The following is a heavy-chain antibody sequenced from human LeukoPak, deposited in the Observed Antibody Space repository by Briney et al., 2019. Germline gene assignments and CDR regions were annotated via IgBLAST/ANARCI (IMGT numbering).Heavy chain of an antibody. D-gene: IGHD3-22*01. J-gene: IGHJ6*03. CDR1: GFTFSRYS. CDR2: ISSTSTFI. CDR3: ARDYFDSRDYPQTDYYYYMYV. V-gene: IGHV3-21*01. Sequence: KPGGSLRLSCAASGFTFSRYSMNWVRQAPGKGLEWVASISSTSTFIYSADSVKGRFTISRDTAKNSLFLQMNSLRTEDTAIYYCARDYFDSRDYPQTDYYYYMYVWGKGTTVTVSS.